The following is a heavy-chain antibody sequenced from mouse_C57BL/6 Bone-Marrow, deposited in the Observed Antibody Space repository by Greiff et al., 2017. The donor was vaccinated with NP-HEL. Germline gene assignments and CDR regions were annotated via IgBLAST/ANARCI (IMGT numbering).Heavy chain of an antibody. D-gene: IGHD2-5*01. V-gene: IGHV5-6*01. Sequence: EVQLVESGGDLVKPGGSLKLSCAASGFTFSSYGMSWVRQTPDKRLEWVATISSGGSYTYYPDSVKGRFTISRDNAKNTLYLQMSSLKSEDTAMYYCARLGSNHFYAMDYWGQGTSVTVSS. J-gene: IGHJ4*01. CDR2: ISSGGSYT. CDR1: GFTFSSYG. CDR3: ARLGSNHFYAMDY.